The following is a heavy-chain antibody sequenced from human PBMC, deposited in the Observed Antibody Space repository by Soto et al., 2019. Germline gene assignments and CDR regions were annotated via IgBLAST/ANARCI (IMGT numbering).Heavy chain of an antibody. CDR2: ISSSSSYI. V-gene: IGHV3-21*01. CDR1: GFTFSSYS. J-gene: IGHJ4*02. D-gene: IGHD6-6*01. CDR3: ARDPKGIAARPSHFDY. Sequence: EVQLVESGGGLVKPGGSLRLSCAASGFTFSSYSMNWVRQAPGKGLEWVSSISSSSSYIYYADSVKGRFTISRDNAKNSLYLQMNSLRAEDTAVYYCARDPKGIAARPSHFDYWSQGTLVTVSS.